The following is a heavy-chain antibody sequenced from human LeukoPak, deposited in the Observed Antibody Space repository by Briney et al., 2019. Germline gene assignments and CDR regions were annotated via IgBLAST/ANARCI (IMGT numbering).Heavy chain of an antibody. Sequence: PRGSLRLSCAASGFTFSSYSMNWVRQAPGKGLEWVSSISSSSSYIYYADSVKGRFTISRDNAKNSLYLQMNSLRAEDTAVYYCARDDGAIGAFDIWGQGTMVTVSS. CDR2: ISSSSSYI. V-gene: IGHV3-21*01. CDR1: GFTFSSYS. CDR3: ARDDGAIGAFDI. J-gene: IGHJ3*02. D-gene: IGHD2-21*01.